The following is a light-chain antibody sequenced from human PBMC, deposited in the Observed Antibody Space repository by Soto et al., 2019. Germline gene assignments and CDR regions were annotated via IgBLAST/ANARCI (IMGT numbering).Light chain of an antibody. CDR3: AAWDDSRNGYV. J-gene: IGLJ1*01. CDR2: SNN. Sequence: QSVLTQPPSASGTPGQRVTISCSGSSSNIGSNTINWYQQLPGTAPKLLIYSNNQRPSGVPDRFSGSKSGPSASLAISGLQSEDEADYYCAAWDDSRNGYVFGTGTKLTVL. V-gene: IGLV1-44*01. CDR1: SSNIGSNT.